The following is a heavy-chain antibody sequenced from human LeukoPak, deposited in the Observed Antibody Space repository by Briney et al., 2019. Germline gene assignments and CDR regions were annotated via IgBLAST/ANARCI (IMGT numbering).Heavy chain of an antibody. CDR1: GGTFSSYA. J-gene: IGHJ4*02. V-gene: IGHV1-69*06. CDR3: ARAPKETYCGGDCYYFPFDY. Sequence: ASVKVSCKASGGTFSSYATSWVRQAPGQGLEWMGGIIPIFGTANYAQKFQGRVTITAGKSTSTAYMELSSLRSEDTAVYYCARAPKETYCGGDCYYFPFDYWGQGTLVTVSS. D-gene: IGHD2-21*02. CDR2: IIPIFGTA.